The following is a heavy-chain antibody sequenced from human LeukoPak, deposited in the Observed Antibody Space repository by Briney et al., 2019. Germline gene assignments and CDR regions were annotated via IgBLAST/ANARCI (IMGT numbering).Heavy chain of an antibody. Sequence: GGSLRLSCVASEFDFFSYGMQWVRQAPGKGLVWVSRIFSDGTTTSYADSVKGRFTISGDNAKNTLYLQMNSLRAEDTAVYYCARELPREVTLDYWGQGTLVTVSP. V-gene: IGHV3-74*01. CDR2: IFSDGTTT. D-gene: IGHD2-21*02. J-gene: IGHJ4*01. CDR3: ARELPREVTLDY. CDR1: EFDFFSYG.